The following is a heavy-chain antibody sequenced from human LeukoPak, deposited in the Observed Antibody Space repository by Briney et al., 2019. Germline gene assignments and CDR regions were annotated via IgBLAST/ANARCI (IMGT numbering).Heavy chain of an antibody. CDR3: ASVSRFYSDSGAYFQL. Sequence: GASVKLSCKASGYAFTGYNIHWGREAPGQGLGWMGWINPNGGFTNYAQPFQVRVTMTRATSITTAYMELRGLRSDDTAVDYCASVSRFYSDSGAYFQLWGQGTLVTVSS. D-gene: IGHD3-22*01. V-gene: IGHV1-2*02. CDR2: INPNGGFT. J-gene: IGHJ1*01. CDR1: GYAFTGYN.